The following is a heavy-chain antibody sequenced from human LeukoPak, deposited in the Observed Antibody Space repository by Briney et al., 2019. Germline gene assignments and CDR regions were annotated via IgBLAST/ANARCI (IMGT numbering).Heavy chain of an antibody. Sequence: GRSLRLSCAASGFTFSVYGMHWVRQAPGKGLEWVALFSADGINIYYADSVKGRFTISRDNSKNMLYLQMNSLRAEDTAVYYCARIGTVTRVLAWGQGTLVTVSS. CDR2: FSADGINI. CDR3: ARIGTVTRVLA. CDR1: GFTFSVYG. V-gene: IGHV3-30*03. J-gene: IGHJ5*02. D-gene: IGHD4-17*01.